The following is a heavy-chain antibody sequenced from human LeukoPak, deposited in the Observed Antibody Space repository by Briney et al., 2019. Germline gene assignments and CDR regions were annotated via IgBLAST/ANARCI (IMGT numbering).Heavy chain of an antibody. CDR2: IIPIFGTA. J-gene: IGHJ6*03. V-gene: IGHV1-69*05. CDR3: ARTPDPFAYCSSTSCDIRNYYYMDV. CDR1: GGTFSSYA. Sequence: GASVKVSCKASGGTFSSYAISWVRQAPGQGLEWMGGIIPIFGTANYAQKFQGRVTITTDESTSTAYMELSSLRSEDTAVYYCARTPDPFAYCSSTSCDIRNYYYMDVWGKGTTVTVSS. D-gene: IGHD2-2*02.